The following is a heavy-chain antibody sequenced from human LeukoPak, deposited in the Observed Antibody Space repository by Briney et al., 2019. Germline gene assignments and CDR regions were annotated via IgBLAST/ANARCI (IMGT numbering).Heavy chain of an antibody. CDR1: GFTFGSYR. D-gene: IGHD3-22*01. J-gene: IGHJ1*01. Sequence: GGSLRLSCAASGFTFGSYRMSCVRQAPGKGVEWVSFITPNADRTSYADSVEGRFTISRDNPRNTLYMQMNSLRDEDTALYYCAIMHGYYDGSGYWVQWGQGTLVTVSS. CDR3: AIMHGYYDGSGYWVQ. V-gene: IGHV3-23*01. CDR2: ITPNADRT.